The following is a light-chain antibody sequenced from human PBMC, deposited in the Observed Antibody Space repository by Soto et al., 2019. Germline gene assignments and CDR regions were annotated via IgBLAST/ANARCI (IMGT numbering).Light chain of an antibody. CDR3: QQSYSTPYT. CDR1: QSISSY. CDR2: AAS. J-gene: IGKJ2*01. V-gene: IGKV1-39*01. Sequence: DIQMTQSPSSLSASVGDRVTITCRARQSISSYLSWYQQNPGKAPTLLIYAASSLQSGVPSRFSRSRSGTYFTLTISSLQPEDFATYYCQQSYSTPYTFGQGTKLEIK.